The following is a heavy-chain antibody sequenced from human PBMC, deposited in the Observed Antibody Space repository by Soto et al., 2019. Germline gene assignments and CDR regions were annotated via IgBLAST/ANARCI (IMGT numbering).Heavy chain of an antibody. CDR1: GGSISSGGYS. Sequence: SETLSLTCAVSGGSISSGGYSWSWIRQPPGKGLEWIGYIYHSGSTYYNPSLKSRVTISVDRSKNQFSLKLSSVTAADTAVYYCASSRGGYRFYYYYYGMDVWGQGTTVTVS. D-gene: IGHD3-16*02. J-gene: IGHJ6*02. CDR2: IYHSGST. CDR3: ASSRGGYRFYYYYYGMDV. V-gene: IGHV4-30-2*01.